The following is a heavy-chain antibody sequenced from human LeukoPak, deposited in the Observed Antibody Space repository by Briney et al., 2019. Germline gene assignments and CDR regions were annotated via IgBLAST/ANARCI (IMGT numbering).Heavy chain of an antibody. V-gene: IGHV1-46*01. CDR3: ARSGGYSYGHWDY. CDR1: GYSFSTHW. J-gene: IGHJ4*02. D-gene: IGHD5-18*01. Sequence: VASVKVSCKASGYSFSTHWIHWVRQAPGQGLEWMGIINPSGGSTSYAQKFQGRVTMTRDMSTSTVYMELSSLRSEDTAVYYCARSGGYSYGHWDYWGQGTLVTVSS. CDR2: INPSGGST.